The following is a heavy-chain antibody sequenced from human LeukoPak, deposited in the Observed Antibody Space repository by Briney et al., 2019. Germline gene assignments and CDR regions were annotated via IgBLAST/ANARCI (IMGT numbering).Heavy chain of an antibody. V-gene: IGHV1-24*01. CDR2: FDPEDGET. Sequence: WASVKVSCKVSGYTLTELSMHWVRQAPGKGLEWMGGFDPEDGETIYAQKFQGRVTMTEDTSTGTAYMELSSLRSEGTAVYYCGTASIAVADRALDYWGQGTLVTVSS. J-gene: IGHJ4*02. D-gene: IGHD6-19*01. CDR1: GYTLTELS. CDR3: GTASIAVADRALDY.